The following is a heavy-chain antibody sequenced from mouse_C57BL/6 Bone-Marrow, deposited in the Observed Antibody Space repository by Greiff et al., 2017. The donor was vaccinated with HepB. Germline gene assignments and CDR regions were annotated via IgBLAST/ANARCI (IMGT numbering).Heavy chain of an antibody. J-gene: IGHJ2*01. D-gene: IGHD1-1*01. CDR3: TCHYYGAFDY. Sequence: EVKLMQSGAELVRPGASVKLSCTASGFNIKDYYMHWVKQRPEQGLEWIGRIDPEDGDTEYAPEFQGKATMTADTSSNTTYLQLSSLTSEDTAVYYGTCHYYGAFDYWGQGTTLTVSS. CDR2: IDPEDGDT. V-gene: IGHV14-1*01. CDR1: GFNIKDYY.